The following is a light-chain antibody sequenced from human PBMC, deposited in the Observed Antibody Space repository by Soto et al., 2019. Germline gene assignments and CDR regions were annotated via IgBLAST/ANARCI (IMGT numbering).Light chain of an antibody. CDR1: SGDIGDYNY. CDR2: DVS. Sequence: ALTQPASVSGSPGQSITISCVGTSGDIGDYNYVSWYQQHPGKVPKVIIYDVSNRPSGVSYRFSGTKSGNTASLTVSGLQAEDDAHYYCCSYTRSGTLIFGTGTKVTVL. V-gene: IGLV2-14*01. CDR3: CSYTRSGTLI. J-gene: IGLJ1*01.